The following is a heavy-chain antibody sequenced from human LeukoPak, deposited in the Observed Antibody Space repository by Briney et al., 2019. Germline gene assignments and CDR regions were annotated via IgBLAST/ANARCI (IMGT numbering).Heavy chain of an antibody. CDR1: GYTXTGYY. D-gene: IGHD2-2*01. Sequence: ASVKVSCKASGYTXTGYYMHWVRQAPGQGLERMGWRNANSGGTNYAQKYRGRVTMTRDTSNSTAYMELNRLRSDDTAVYYCATLSLYCSSTSCPQSEVYYFDYWGQGTLVTVSS. V-gene: IGHV1-2*02. CDR2: RNANSGGT. CDR3: ATLSLYCSSTSCPQSEVYYFDY. J-gene: IGHJ4*02.